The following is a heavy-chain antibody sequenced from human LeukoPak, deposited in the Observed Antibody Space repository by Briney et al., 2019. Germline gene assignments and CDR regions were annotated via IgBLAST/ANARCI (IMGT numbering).Heavy chain of an antibody. CDR1: GFTFSSYS. D-gene: IGHD3-3*01. J-gene: IGHJ5*02. CDR3: ARGVTLGEIDFWGPAQFDP. V-gene: IGHV3-48*04. Sequence: GGSLRLSCAASGFTFSSYSMNWVRQAPGKGLEWVSYISSSSSTIYYADSVKGRFTISRDNAKNSLYLQMNSLRAEDTAVYYCARGVTLGEIDFWGPAQFDPWGQGTLVTVSS. CDR2: ISSSSSTI.